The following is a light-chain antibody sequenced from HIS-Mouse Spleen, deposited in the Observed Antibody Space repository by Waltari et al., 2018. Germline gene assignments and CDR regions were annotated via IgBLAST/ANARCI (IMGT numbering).Light chain of an antibody. CDR3: QVWDSSSDHVV. CDR2: DDS. CDR1: NIGSKS. V-gene: IGLV3-21*03. Sequence: SYVLTQPPSVSVAPGKTARITCGGNNIGSKSVHWYQQKPGQAPVLAVYDDSDRPSGIPERFSGSNSGNKATLTISGVEAGDEADYYCQVWDSSSDHVVFGGGTKLTVL. J-gene: IGLJ2*01.